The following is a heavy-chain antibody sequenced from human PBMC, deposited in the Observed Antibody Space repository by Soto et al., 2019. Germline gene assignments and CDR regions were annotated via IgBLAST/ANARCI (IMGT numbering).Heavy chain of an antibody. V-gene: IGHV3-23*01. J-gene: IGHJ4*02. Sequence: PGGYLRLSCAGSGFTFSNYAMSWVRQAPGKGLEWVSAIGGSGVSTYYADSVKGRFTISRDNSKNTLYPQMSSLRAEDTALYYCEKEYDSSGYYPDYWGQASLVTVS. D-gene: IGHD3-22*01. CDR1: GFTFSNYA. CDR3: EKEYDSSGYYPDY. CDR2: IGGSGVST.